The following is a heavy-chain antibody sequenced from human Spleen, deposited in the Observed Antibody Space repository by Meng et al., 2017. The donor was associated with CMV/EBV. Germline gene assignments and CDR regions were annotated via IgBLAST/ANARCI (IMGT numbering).Heavy chain of an antibody. V-gene: IGHV4-30-4*08. J-gene: IGHJ3*02. CDR2: IYYSGST. Sequence: SETLSLTCTVSGGSISSGDYYWSWIRQPPGKGLEWIGYIYYSGSTYYNPSLKSRVTISVDTSKNQFSLNLTSVTAADTAVYYCAKDHLIRTGHDAFDIWGQGTMVTVSS. CDR3: AKDHLIRTGHDAFDI. D-gene: IGHD2-8*02. CDR1: GGSISSGDYY.